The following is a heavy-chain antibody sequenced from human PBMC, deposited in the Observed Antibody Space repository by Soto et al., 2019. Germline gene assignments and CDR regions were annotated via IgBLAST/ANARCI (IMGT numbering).Heavy chain of an antibody. V-gene: IGHV1-69*06. D-gene: IGHD6-6*01. CDR2: IIPIFGTA. CDR3: ARSRVAARLGSYYYYGTDV. CDR1: GGTFSSYA. Sequence: QVQLVQSGAEVKKPGSSVKVSCKASGGTFSSYAISWVRQAPGQGLEWMGGIIPIFGTANYAQKFQGRVTITADKSTSTAYLELSSLRSEDTAVYYCARSRVAARLGSYYYYGTDVWCQGTTFTVSS. J-gene: IGHJ6*02.